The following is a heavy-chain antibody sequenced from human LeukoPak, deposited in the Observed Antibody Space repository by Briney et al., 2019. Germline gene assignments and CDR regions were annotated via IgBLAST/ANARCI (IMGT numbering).Heavy chain of an antibody. V-gene: IGHV1-69*04. CDR3: ARDLGPYYNSGAYLDY. D-gene: IGHD3-22*01. J-gene: IGHJ4*02. CDR1: GGTFSNHA. Sequence: GASVKASCKTSGGTFSNHAINWVRQAPGQGLEWMGRIIPILDIANYAQKFQGRLTITADKYTTTAYMELGSLRSEDTAVYFCARDLGPYYNSGAYLDYWGQGTLVTVSS. CDR2: IIPILDIA.